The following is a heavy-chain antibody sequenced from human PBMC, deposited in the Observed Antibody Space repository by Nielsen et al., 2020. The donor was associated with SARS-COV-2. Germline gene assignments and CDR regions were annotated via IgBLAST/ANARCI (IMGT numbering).Heavy chain of an antibody. CDR1: GFTFSAYW. Sequence: GGSLRLSCEASGFTFSAYWMTWVRQAPGKGLEWVANIKEDGSDKNYVGFVRGRFTISRDNAKNSLYLQTDSLRVEDTAVYYCARVWNGDGAGAYRKLDYWGQGTLVTVSS. V-gene: IGHV3-7*05. CDR3: ARVWNGDGAGAYRKLDY. CDR2: IKEDGSDK. J-gene: IGHJ4*02. D-gene: IGHD4/OR15-4a*01.